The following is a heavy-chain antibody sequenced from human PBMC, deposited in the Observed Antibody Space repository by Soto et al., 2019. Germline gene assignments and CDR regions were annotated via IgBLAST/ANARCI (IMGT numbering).Heavy chain of an antibody. CDR2: FDPEDGET. Sequence: ASVKVSCKVPGYTLTELSMHWVRQAPGKGLEWMGGFDPEDGETIYAQKFQGRVTMTEDTSTDTAHMELSSLRSEDTAVYYCATAYRYSSSRGGLNWGQGTLVTVSS. V-gene: IGHV1-24*01. J-gene: IGHJ4*02. D-gene: IGHD6-13*01. CDR3: ATAYRYSSSRGGLN. CDR1: GYTLTELS.